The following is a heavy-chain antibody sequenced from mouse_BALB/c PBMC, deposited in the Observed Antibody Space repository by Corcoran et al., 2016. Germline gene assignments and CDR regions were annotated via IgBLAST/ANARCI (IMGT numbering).Heavy chain of an antibody. CDR3: AREPYAMDY. D-gene: IGHD6-1*01. CDR1: EYTFTNYG. J-gene: IGHJ4*01. V-gene: IGHV9-3-1*01. Sequence: QNQLVQSGPALKKPGETVKISCKASEYTFTNYGMNWVKQAPGKGLKWMGWINTYTGEPTYADDFKGRFAFSLETSASTAYLQINNLKNEDTATYFCAREPYAMDYWGQGTSVTVSA. CDR2: INTYTGEP.